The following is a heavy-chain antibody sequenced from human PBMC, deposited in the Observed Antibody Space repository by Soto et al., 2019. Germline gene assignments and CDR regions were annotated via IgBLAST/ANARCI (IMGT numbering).Heavy chain of an antibody. J-gene: IGHJ5*01. CDR2: ISGGGYST. Sequence: GSLRLSCAASGFMFSNYAMYWVRQVPGKGLAWVSAISGGGYSTYYADSARGRFTISIDNSKNTAYLQRNSLRADDTAVYYCANACRVVTANSWFDSWGQGTQVTVSS. V-gene: IGHV3-23*01. CDR1: GFMFSNYA. CDR3: ANACRVVTANSWFDS. D-gene: IGHD2-21*02.